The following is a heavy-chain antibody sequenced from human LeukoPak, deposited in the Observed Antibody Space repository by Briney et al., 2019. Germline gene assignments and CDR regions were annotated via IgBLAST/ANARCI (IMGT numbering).Heavy chain of an antibody. V-gene: IGHV1-18*01. CDR3: ATQYSSGWYMDY. Sequence: GASVKVSCKASGYTFTSYGISWVRQAPGQGLEWMGLISAYNGKKNYARKLQGRITMTTDTSTSKAYMELRSLRSDDTAVYYCATQYSSGWYMDYWGQGTLVTVSS. J-gene: IGHJ4*02. CDR2: ISAYNGKK. D-gene: IGHD6-19*01. CDR1: GYTFTSYG.